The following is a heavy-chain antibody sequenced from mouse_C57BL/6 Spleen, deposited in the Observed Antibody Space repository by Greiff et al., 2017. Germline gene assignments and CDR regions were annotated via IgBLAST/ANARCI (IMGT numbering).Heavy chain of an antibody. CDR3: ARRIYDGYSYYFDF. J-gene: IGHJ2*01. D-gene: IGHD2-3*01. CDR1: GFTFSDYY. V-gene: IGHV5-16*01. Sequence: EVQLQQSEGGLVQPGSSMKLSCTASGFTFSDYYMAWVRQVPEKGLEWVANINYDGSSTYYLDSLKSRFIISRDNAKNILYLQMSSLKSEDTATYYCARRIYDGYSYYFDFWGQGTTLTVSS. CDR2: INYDGSST.